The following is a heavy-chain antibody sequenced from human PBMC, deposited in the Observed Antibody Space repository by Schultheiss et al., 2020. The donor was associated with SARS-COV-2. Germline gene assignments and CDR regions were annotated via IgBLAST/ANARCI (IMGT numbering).Heavy chain of an antibody. J-gene: IGHJ4*02. CDR1: GFTFSSYA. CDR3: TRGLGDRDY. V-gene: IGHV3-73*01. CDR2: IRSKANSYAT. Sequence: GGSLRLSCAASGFTFSSYAMSWVRQASGKGLEWVGRIRSKANSYATAYAASVKGRFTISRDDSKNTAYLQMNSLKTEDTAVYYCTRGLGDRDYWGQGTLVTVSS. D-gene: IGHD2-21*02.